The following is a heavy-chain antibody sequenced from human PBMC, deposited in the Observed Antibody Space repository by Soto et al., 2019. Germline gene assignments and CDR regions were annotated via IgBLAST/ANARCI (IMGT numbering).Heavy chain of an antibody. Sequence: ASVKVSCKASGGTFSSYAISWVRQAPGQGLEWMGGIIPIFGTANYAQKFQGRVTITADESTSTAYMELSSLRSEDTAVYYCASPITMIVVVRGAAFDIWGQGTMVTVSS. J-gene: IGHJ3*02. D-gene: IGHD3-22*01. V-gene: IGHV1-69*13. CDR2: IIPIFGTA. CDR1: GGTFSSYA. CDR3: ASPITMIVVVRGAAFDI.